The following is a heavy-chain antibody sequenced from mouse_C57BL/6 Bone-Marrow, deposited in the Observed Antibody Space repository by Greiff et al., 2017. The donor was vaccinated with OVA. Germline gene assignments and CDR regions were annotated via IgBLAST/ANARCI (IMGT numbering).Heavy chain of an antibody. J-gene: IGHJ4*01. D-gene: IGHD2-3*01. CDR2: IWSGGST. CDR3: AIDGYSGYNYAMDY. V-gene: IGHV2-4*01. Sequence: VQLQQSGPGLVQPSQSLSITCTVSGFSLTSYGVHWVRQPPGKGLEWLGVIWSGGSTDYNAAFISRLSISKDNSKSQVFFKMNSLQADDTAIYYCAIDGYSGYNYAMDYWGQGTSVTVSS. CDR1: GFSLTSYG.